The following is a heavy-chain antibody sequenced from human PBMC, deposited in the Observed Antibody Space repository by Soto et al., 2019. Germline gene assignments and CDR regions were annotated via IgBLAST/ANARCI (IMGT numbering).Heavy chain of an antibody. J-gene: IGHJ6*03. D-gene: IGHD3-3*01. CDR3: ARSSQYDFDYMDF. CDR2: ISSSSSYI. V-gene: IGHV3-21*01. CDR1: GFTFSSYS. Sequence: GGSLRLSCAASGFTFSSYSMNWVRQAPGKGLEWVSSISSSSSYIYYADSVKGRFTISRDNAKNSLYLQMNSLRAEDTAVYYCARSSQYDFDYMDFRGKGITVTVSS.